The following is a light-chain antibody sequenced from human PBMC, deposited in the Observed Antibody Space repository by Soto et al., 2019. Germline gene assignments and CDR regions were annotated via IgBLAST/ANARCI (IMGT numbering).Light chain of an antibody. CDR3: QQYYSTPFT. CDR2: GAS. CDR1: QSVFHTATYKNY. Sequence: DIVMTQSPDSLAVSLGERATIDCKSSQSVFHTATYKNYLAWYQQKPGQPPKLLIYGASSREYGVPGRFSGSGSGIDCTLTISSLQAEDFAVYYCQQYYSTPFTFGPGTKLDIK. V-gene: IGKV4-1*01. J-gene: IGKJ3*01.